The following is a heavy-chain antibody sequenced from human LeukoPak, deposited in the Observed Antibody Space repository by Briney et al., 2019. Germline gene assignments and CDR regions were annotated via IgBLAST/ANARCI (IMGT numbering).Heavy chain of an antibody. CDR3: AKDDVYYDSFDY. J-gene: IGHJ4*02. V-gene: IGHV3-23*01. Sequence: GGSLRLSCAASGFTFSSYAMSWVRQPPGKGLEWVSAISGSGGSTYYADSVKGRFTISRDNSKNTLYLQMNSLRAENTAVYYCAKDDVYYDSFDYWGQGTLVTVSS. CDR2: ISGSGGST. D-gene: IGHD3-22*01. CDR1: GFTFSSYA.